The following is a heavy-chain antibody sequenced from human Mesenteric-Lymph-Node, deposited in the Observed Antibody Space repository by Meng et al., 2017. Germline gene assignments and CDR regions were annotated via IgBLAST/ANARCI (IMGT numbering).Heavy chain of an antibody. CDR3: ARGEYSSSWYAEYFQH. Sequence: QGQLKWSGPGLVKPSQTLSLTCTVSGGSISSGGYYWSWIRQHPGKGLEWIGYIYYSGSTYYNPSLKSRVTISVDTSKNQFSLKLSSVTAADTAVYYCARGEYSSSWYAEYFQHWGQGTLVTVSS. V-gene: IGHV4-31*03. CDR1: GGSISSGGYY. D-gene: IGHD6-13*01. J-gene: IGHJ1*01. CDR2: IYYSGST.